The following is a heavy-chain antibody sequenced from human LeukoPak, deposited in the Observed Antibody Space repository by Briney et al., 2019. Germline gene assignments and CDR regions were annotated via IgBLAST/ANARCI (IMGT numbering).Heavy chain of an antibody. CDR1: GVSISTYY. Sequence: SETLCLTCTASGVSISTYYWSWIRQPPGKGLEWIGYIYYSGSTYYNPSLMSRVAISVDTYKNQFSLKLSSVTAADTAVYYCARAVSRRIMITFGVVKDYFDYWGQGTLVTVSS. D-gene: IGHD3-16*01. CDR3: ARAVSRRIMITFGVVKDYFDY. V-gene: IGHV4-59*12. J-gene: IGHJ4*02. CDR2: IYYSGST.